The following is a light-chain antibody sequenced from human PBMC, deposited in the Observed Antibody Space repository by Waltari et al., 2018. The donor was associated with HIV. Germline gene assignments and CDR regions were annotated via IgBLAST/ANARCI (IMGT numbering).Light chain of an antibody. CDR3: CSYAGTYIV. Sequence: QSALTQPASVSGSRGQSITISCTGTSSDIVAYKHVSCYQHHPAKAPKLMIYEVNSRPSGISSRFSGSKSGNTASLTISGLQAEDEADYYCCSYAGTYIVFGTGTEVTVL. CDR1: SSDIVAYKH. CDR2: EVN. J-gene: IGLJ1*01. V-gene: IGLV2-14*01.